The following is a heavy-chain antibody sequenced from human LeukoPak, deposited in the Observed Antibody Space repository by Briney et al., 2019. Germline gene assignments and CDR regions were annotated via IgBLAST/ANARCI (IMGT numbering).Heavy chain of an antibody. CDR3: ARDYYDILTGSHGDAFDI. Sequence: GGSLRLSCAASGFTFSSYAMSWVRQAPGKGLEWVSAISGSGGSTYYADSVKGRFTISRDNSKNTLYLQMNSLRAEDTAVYYCARDYYDILTGSHGDAFDIWGQGTMVTVSS. CDR1: GFTFSSYA. D-gene: IGHD3-9*01. CDR2: ISGSGGST. V-gene: IGHV3-23*01. J-gene: IGHJ3*02.